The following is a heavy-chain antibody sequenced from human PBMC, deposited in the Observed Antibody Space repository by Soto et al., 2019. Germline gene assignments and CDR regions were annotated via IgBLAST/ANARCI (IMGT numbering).Heavy chain of an antibody. D-gene: IGHD3-10*01. V-gene: IGHV1-18*01. CDR3: ARDLESRLWFGDAFDI. Sequence: ASVKVSCKASGYTFTSYGISWVRQAPGQGLEWMGWISAYNGNTNYAQKLQGRVTMITDTSTSTAYMELRSLRSDDTAVYYCARDLESRLWFGDAFDIWGQGTMVTVSS. CDR2: ISAYNGNT. CDR1: GYTFTSYG. J-gene: IGHJ3*02.